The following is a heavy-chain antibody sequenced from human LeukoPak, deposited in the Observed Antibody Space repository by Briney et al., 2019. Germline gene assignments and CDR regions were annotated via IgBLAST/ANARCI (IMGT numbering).Heavy chain of an antibody. V-gene: IGHV4-59*01. Sequence: LETLSLTCTVSGGSISSYYWSWIRQPPGKGLEWIGYIYYSGSTNYNPSLKSRVTISVDTSKNQFSLKLSSVTAADTAVYYCARGFGRGSALYWYFDLWGRGTLVTVSS. J-gene: IGHJ2*01. D-gene: IGHD3-10*01. CDR2: IYYSGST. CDR1: GGSISSYY. CDR3: ARGFGRGSALYWYFDL.